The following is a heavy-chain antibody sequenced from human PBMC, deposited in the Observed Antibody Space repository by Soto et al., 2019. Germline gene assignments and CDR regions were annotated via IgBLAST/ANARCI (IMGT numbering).Heavy chain of an antibody. V-gene: IGHV3-23*01. CDR3: AKVGFGGSREGSARYDFWSGYYFSSETNAFDI. CDR2: ISGSGGST. D-gene: IGHD3-3*01. CDR1: GFTFSSYA. J-gene: IGHJ3*02. Sequence: GGSLRLSCAASGFTFSSYAMSWVRQAPGKGLEWVSAISGSGGSTYYPDSVKGRFTISRDNSKNTLYLQMNSLRAEDTAVYYCAKVGFGGSREGSARYDFWSGYYFSSETNAFDIWGQGTMVTVSS.